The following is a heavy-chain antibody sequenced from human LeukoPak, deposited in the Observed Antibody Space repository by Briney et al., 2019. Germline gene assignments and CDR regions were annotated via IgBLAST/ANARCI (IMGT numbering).Heavy chain of an antibody. D-gene: IGHD6-6*01. Sequence: SVKVSRKASGGTFSSYAISWVRQAPGQGLEWMGGIIPIFGTANYAQKFQGRVTITTDESTSTAYMELSSLRSEDTAVYYCARDRPPRIAARLHYYYYMDVWGKGTTVTVSS. CDR1: GGTFSSYA. CDR3: ARDRPPRIAARLHYYYYMDV. CDR2: IIPIFGTA. J-gene: IGHJ6*03. V-gene: IGHV1-69*05.